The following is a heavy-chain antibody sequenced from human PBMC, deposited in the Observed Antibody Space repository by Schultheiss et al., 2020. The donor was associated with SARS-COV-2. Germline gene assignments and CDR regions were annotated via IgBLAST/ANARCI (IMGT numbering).Heavy chain of an antibody. V-gene: IGHV4-34*01. CDR3: ARVNTVNSSSWYRMWYYYYGMDV. D-gene: IGHD6-13*01. J-gene: IGHJ6*02. CDR2: INHSGST. Sequence: GSLRLSCAVYGGSFSGYYWSWIRQPPGKGLEWIGEINHSGSTNYNPSLKSRVTISVDTSKNQFSLKLSSVTAADTAVYYCARVNTVNSSSWYRMWYYYYGMDVWGQGTTVTVSS. CDR1: GGSFSGYY.